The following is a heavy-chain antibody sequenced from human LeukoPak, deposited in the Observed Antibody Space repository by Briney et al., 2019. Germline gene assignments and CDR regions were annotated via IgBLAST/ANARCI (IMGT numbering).Heavy chain of an antibody. Sequence: SETLSLTCAVYGGSFSGYYWSWIRQPPGKGLEWIGEINHSGSTNYNPSLKSRVTISVDTSKNQFSLKLSSGTAADTAVYYCARGGRYVWGSYRPVSWFDPWGQGTLVTVSS. CDR1: GGSFSGYY. V-gene: IGHV4-34*01. CDR2: INHSGST. CDR3: ARGGRYVWGSYRPVSWFDP. D-gene: IGHD3-16*02. J-gene: IGHJ5*02.